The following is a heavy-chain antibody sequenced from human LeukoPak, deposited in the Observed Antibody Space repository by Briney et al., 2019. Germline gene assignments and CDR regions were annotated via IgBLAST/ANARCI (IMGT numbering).Heavy chain of an antibody. CDR3: SRGSGRCAI. J-gene: IGHJ3*01. D-gene: IGHD3-10*01. CDR1: GGPSNSDY. CDR2: IYSSGST. V-gene: IGHV4-59*01. Sequence: SETLSLTCTVPGGPSNSDYWNWLRQPPGQGLEWIGYIYSSGSTNYNPSLNSRVSISLDTSKNQLSLKLGSVTAADTAVYYCSRGSGRCAIWGQGTMVTVSS.